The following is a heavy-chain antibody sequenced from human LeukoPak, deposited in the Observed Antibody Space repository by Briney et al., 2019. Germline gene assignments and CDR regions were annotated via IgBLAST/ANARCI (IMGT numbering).Heavy chain of an antibody. CDR3: ARDLSAAFDF. D-gene: IGHD6-19*01. V-gene: IGHV3-33*01. J-gene: IGHJ4*02. CDR2: LVYDERI. CDR1: GFPFSSYG. Sequence: GGSLRLSCAASGFPFSSYGMHWVRQAPGKGLEWVARLVYDERIDYANSVKGRFSISRDNSKNTLFLDMSDLRVEDTAVYYCARDLSAAFDFWGQGVLVTVSS.